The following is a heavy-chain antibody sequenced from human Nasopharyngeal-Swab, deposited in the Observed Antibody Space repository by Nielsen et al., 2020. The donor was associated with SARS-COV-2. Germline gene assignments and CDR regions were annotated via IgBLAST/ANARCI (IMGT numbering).Heavy chain of an antibody. CDR1: GFTFSRYA. V-gene: IGHV3-23*01. Sequence: GGSLRLSCAASGFTFSRYAMSWVRQAPGKVLEWVSAISGSGGSTYYADSVKGRFTISRDNSKNTLYLQMNSLRAEDTAVYYCAKDNSPFPVHYDFWSGPTYFDYWGQGTLVTVSS. J-gene: IGHJ4*02. D-gene: IGHD3-3*01. CDR3: AKDNSPFPVHYDFWSGPTYFDY. CDR2: ISGSGGST.